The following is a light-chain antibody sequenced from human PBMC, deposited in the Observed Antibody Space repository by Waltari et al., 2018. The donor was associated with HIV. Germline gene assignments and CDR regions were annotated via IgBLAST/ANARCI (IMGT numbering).Light chain of an antibody. CDR1: QSVSSN. Sequence: EIVMTQSPATLSVSPGERATPSCRASQSVSSNLSWYQHKPGQAPRLLLYGASTRATGIPARFSGSGSGTDFTLTISSLQSEDFAVYYCQQYDVWPPLPFGQGTRLEIK. CDR2: GAS. CDR3: QQYDVWPPLP. V-gene: IGKV3-15*01. J-gene: IGKJ5*01.